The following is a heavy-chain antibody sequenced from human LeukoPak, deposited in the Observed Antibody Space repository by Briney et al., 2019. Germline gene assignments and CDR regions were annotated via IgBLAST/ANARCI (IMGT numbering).Heavy chain of an antibody. J-gene: IGHJ5*02. CDR3: ARVAGWHXFDP. Sequence: GSLXXXCAASGFTFSSYDMTWVRQAPGRGLEWVSSIRPSGDNTYYGDSVKGRFTISRDNSKNTVYLQMNNMRVDDTAVYYCARVAGWHXFDPWGQGTLVTVSS. CDR2: IRPSGDNT. V-gene: IGHV3-23*01. CDR1: GFTFSSYD. D-gene: IGHD6-19*01.